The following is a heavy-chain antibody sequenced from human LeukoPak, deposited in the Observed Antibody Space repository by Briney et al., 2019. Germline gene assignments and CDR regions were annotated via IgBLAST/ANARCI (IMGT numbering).Heavy chain of an antibody. CDR3: ARALDDSSGYSSQYYFDY. Sequence: SETLSLTCTVSGGSISSGGYYWSWIRQHPGKGLEWIGYIYYSGSTYYNPSLKSRVTISVDTSKNQFSLKLSSVTAADTAVYYCARALDDSSGYSSQYYFDYWGQGTLVTVSS. J-gene: IGHJ4*02. V-gene: IGHV4-31*03. D-gene: IGHD3-22*01. CDR1: GGSISSGGYY. CDR2: IYYSGST.